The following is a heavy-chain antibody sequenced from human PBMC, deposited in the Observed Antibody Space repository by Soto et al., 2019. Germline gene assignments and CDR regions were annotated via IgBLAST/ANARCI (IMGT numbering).Heavy chain of an antibody. J-gene: IGHJ6*02. Sequence: GGSLRLSCVASGFTFSTHAMSWVRQAPGKGLEWVSTFSGSGGNIYYAESVKGRLTISRDDSKNTLYLQMNSLRVEDTAVYYCAKDPPWTVGPLAMDVWGQGTTVTSP. V-gene: IGHV3-23*01. CDR1: GFTFSTHA. CDR2: FSGSGGNI. CDR3: AKDPPWTVGPLAMDV. D-gene: IGHD2-2*01.